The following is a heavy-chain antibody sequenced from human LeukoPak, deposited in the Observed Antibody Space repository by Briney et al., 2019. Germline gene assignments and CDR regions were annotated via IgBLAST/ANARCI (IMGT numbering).Heavy chain of an antibody. CDR2: IYYSGST. J-gene: IGHJ3*02. Sequence: SETLSLTCTVSGGSISSYYWSWIRQPPGKGLEWIGYIYYSGSTNYSPSLKSRVTISVDTSKNQFSLKLSSVTAADTAVYYCARAGYCSSTSCYTTPWAFDIWGQGTMVTVSS. CDR1: GGSISSYY. V-gene: IGHV4-59*01. CDR3: ARAGYCSSTSCYTTPWAFDI. D-gene: IGHD2-2*02.